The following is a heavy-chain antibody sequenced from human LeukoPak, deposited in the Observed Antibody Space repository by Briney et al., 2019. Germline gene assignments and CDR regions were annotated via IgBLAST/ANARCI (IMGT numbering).Heavy chain of an antibody. D-gene: IGHD2-2*01. V-gene: IGHV1-18*01. CDR1: GYTLTSYG. CDR3: AVPIVVVPAAMLD. Sequence: ASVKVSCKASGYTLTSYGISWVRQAPGQGLEWMGWISAYNGNTNYAQKLQGRVTMTTDTSTSTAYMELRSLRSDDTAVYYCAVPIVVVPAAMLDWGQGTLVTISS. CDR2: ISAYNGNT. J-gene: IGHJ4*02.